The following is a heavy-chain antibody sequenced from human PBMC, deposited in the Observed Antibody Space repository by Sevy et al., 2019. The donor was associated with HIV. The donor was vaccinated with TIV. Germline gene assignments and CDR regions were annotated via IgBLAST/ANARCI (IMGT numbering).Heavy chain of an antibody. CDR3: SSQGERY. J-gene: IGHJ4*02. Sequence: GGSLRLSCSASGFPFNKEWMSWVRQAPGKGLEWVGRIKSKKDGGATDYAEPSNGRFTISSDDSKNTRYLEMKSLKIEGTGVYYCSSQGERYWGLGTLVTVSS. D-gene: IGHD3-16*01. CDR1: GFPFNKEW. V-gene: IGHV3-15*01. CDR2: IKSKKDGGAT.